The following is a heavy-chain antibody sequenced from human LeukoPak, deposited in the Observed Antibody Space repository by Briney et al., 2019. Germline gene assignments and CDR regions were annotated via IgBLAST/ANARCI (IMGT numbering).Heavy chain of an antibody. CDR3: ARSARGDESDYYYMDH. CDR1: GFTFTNYW. Sequence: GGSLRLSCAATGFTFTNYWMSCVRQAPGKGLEWVANIKQDGSEKSYVDSVKGRFAVSRDNAINSLFLQMNSLRVEDTAVYFCARSARGDESDYYYMDHWGQGTLVTVSS. D-gene: IGHD3-22*01. J-gene: IGHJ4*02. V-gene: IGHV3-7*01. CDR2: IKQDGSEK.